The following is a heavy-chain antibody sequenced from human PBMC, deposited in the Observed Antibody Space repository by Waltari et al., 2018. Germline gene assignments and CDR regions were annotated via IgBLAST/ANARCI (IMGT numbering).Heavy chain of an antibody. J-gene: IGHJ5*02. V-gene: IGHV4-38-2*02. Sequence: QVQLQESGPGLVKPSETLSLTCAVSGYSISSGYYWGWIRQPPGKGLEWIGSIYHSGSNYYNPSLKSRVTISVDTSKNQFSLKLSSVTAADTAVYECAREGVDSNYGWFDPWGQGTLVTVSS. D-gene: IGHD4-4*01. CDR1: GYSISSGYY. CDR3: AREGVDSNYGWFDP. CDR2: IYHSGSN.